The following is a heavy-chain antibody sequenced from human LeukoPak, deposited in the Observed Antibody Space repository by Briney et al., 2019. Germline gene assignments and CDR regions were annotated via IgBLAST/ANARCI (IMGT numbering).Heavy chain of an antibody. V-gene: IGHV3-74*01. CDR1: GFTFSRYW. Sequence: GGSVRLSCAASGFTFSRYWMHWVRHAPGKGLVWVSRINSDGSKINYADYVKGRFTISKDNAKNTLNLQMNSLRAEDTAVYYCACAYSFDYWGQGTLVTFSS. CDR3: ACAYSFDY. J-gene: IGHJ4*02. CDR2: INSDGSKI.